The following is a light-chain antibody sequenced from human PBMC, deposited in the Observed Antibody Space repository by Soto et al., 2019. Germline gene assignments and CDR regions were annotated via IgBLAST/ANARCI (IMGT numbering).Light chain of an antibody. Sequence: ESVLTQAPGTLSLSQGERATLSCRASQSVTSNYLAWYQQTPGQAPRLLFFGASIRATGIPDRFSGSGSGTDFTLTISRLEPEDSAVYHCQPYGRSPTTFGQGSKVYIK. V-gene: IGKV3-20*01. CDR1: QSVTSNY. CDR2: GAS. J-gene: IGKJ1*01. CDR3: QPYGRSPTT.